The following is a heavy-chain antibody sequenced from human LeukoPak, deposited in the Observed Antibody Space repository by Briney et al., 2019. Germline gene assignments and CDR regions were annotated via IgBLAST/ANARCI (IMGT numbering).Heavy chain of an antibody. CDR2: IYYSGST. CDR1: GGSISSYY. V-gene: IGHV4-59*08. CDR3: ASALSSWYYFDY. J-gene: IGHJ4*02. Sequence: SETLSLTCTVSGGSISSYYWSWIRQPPGKGLEWIGYIYYSGSTNYNPSLKSRVTISVGTSKNQFSLKLSSVTAADTAVYYCASALSSWYYFDYWGQGTLVTVSS. D-gene: IGHD6-13*01.